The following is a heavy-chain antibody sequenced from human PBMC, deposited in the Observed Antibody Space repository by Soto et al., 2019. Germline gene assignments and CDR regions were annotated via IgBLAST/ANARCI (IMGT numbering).Heavy chain of an antibody. J-gene: IGHJ3*02. V-gene: IGHV3-48*02. CDR2: ISSDSGTI. CDR3: ARDLDYYGSGSPDAFDI. CDR1: GFSLNTYT. Sequence: LRLSCAASGFSLNTYTMNWVRQAPGKGLEWISHISSDSGTIYYADSVEGRFTISRDNARNSLYLQMDSLRDEDTAVYYCARDLDYYGSGSPDAFDIWGQGTMVTVSS. D-gene: IGHD3-10*01.